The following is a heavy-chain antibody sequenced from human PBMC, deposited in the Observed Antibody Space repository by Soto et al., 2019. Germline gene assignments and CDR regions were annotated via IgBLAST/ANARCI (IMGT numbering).Heavy chain of an antibody. D-gene: IGHD5-12*01. CDR1: VFTCSSYW. Sequence: WGSLRLSCSASVFTCSSYWMSWFRQAPGKGLEWVANIKQDGSEKYYVDSVKGRFTISRDNAKNSLYLQMNSLRAEDTAVYYCARESRVATSPAGYWGQGTLVTVSS. V-gene: IGHV3-7*01. CDR3: ARESRVATSPAGY. J-gene: IGHJ4*02. CDR2: IKQDGSEK.